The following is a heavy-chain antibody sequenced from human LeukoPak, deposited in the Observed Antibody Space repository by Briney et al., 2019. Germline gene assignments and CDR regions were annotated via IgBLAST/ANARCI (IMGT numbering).Heavy chain of an antibody. CDR1: GFTFGDYA. V-gene: IGHV3-49*04. Sequence: GGSLRLSCTASGFTFGDYAMSWVRQAPGKGLEWVGFIRSKAYGGTTEYAASVKGRFNISRDDSKSIAYLQMNSLKTEDTAVYYCTREFITIFGVVIIQGDYWGQGTLVTVSS. CDR2: IRSKAYGGTT. J-gene: IGHJ4*02. CDR3: TREFITIFGVVIIQGDY. D-gene: IGHD3-3*01.